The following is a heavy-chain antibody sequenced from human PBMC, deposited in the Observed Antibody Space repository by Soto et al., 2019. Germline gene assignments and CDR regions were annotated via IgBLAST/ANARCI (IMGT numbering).Heavy chain of an antibody. V-gene: IGHV1-18*01. CDR3: ARDLESHYYSGMDV. J-gene: IGHJ6*02. Sequence: QVQLVQSGAEVKRPGASVKVSCKASGYMFTSYGISWVRQAPGQGLEWMGWISAHTGNTDYAQKFQGRVTMTTDTSTSTAYMELKSLRSDDTAVYYFARDLESHYYSGMDVWGQGTTVTVSS. CDR2: ISAHTGNT. CDR1: GYMFTSYG.